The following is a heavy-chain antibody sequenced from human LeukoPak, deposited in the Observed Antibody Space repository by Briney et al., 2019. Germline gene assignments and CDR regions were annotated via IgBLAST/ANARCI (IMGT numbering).Heavy chain of an antibody. CDR3: ARDYCSGGSCYYLFDY. J-gene: IGHJ4*02. D-gene: IGHD2-15*01. CDR2: ISAYNGNT. CDR1: GYTFTSYG. V-gene: IGHV1-18*01. Sequence: ASVKVSCKASGYTFTSYGISWVRQAPGQGLEWMGWISAYNGNTNYAQKLQGRVTMTTDTSTSTAYMELSRLRSDDTAVYYCARDYCSGGSCYYLFDYWGQGTLVTVSS.